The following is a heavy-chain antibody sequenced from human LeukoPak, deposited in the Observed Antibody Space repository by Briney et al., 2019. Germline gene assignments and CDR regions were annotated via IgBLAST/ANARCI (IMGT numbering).Heavy chain of an antibody. J-gene: IGHJ4*02. CDR3: ARDFDSSGYELSDY. D-gene: IGHD3-22*01. V-gene: IGHV1-2*02. CDR2: INPNSGGT. CDR1: GYTFTGYY. Sequence: ASVKVSCKASGYTFTGYYMHWVRQAPGQGLEWMGWINPNSGGTNYAQKFQGRVTMTRDTSISTAYMELSRPRSDDTAVYYCARDFDSSGYELSDYWGQGTLVTVSS.